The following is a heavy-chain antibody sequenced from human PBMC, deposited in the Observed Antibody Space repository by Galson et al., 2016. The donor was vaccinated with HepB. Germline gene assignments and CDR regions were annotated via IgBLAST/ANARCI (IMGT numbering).Heavy chain of an antibody. V-gene: IGHV3-23*01. J-gene: IGHJ3*02. CDR3: AKKVVSAPMGDAFEI. CDR2: IDGSAYNI. CDR1: GFTFSIWT. Sequence: SLRLSCAASGFTFSIWTMGWVRRAPGKGLEWVSTIDGSAYNILYADSVKGRFTISRANSKSTLHLQMSGLRVEDTAVYYCAKKVVSAPMGDAFEIWGQGTRVTGSS. D-gene: IGHD2-2*01.